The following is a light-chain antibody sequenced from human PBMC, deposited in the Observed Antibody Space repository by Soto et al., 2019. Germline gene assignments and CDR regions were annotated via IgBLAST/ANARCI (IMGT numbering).Light chain of an antibody. CDR1: QSVSSY. CDR3: QQRSNWPPA. CDR2: DAS. Sequence: EIVLTQSPATLSLSPEERATLSCRASQSVSSYLAWYQQKPGQAPRLLIYDASNRATGIPVRFSGSGSGTDFTLTISSLEPEDFAVYYCQQRSNWPPAFGQGTRLEIK. J-gene: IGKJ5*01. V-gene: IGKV3-11*01.